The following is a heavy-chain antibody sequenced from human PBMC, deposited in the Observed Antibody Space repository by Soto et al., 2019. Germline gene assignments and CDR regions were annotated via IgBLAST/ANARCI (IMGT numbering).Heavy chain of an antibody. D-gene: IGHD2-15*01. Sequence: QVHLQESGPGLVKPSETLSLTCTVSGGSISSDYWTWVRQPPGKGLEWIGYRYYSGTAKYNSSLKSRVTISVDTSKNQFYLKLSSVTVADTAVYYCARLSVADWFEPWGQGIQVTVSS. CDR2: RYYSGTA. CDR1: GGSISSDY. J-gene: IGHJ5*02. V-gene: IGHV4-59*01. CDR3: ARLSVADWFEP.